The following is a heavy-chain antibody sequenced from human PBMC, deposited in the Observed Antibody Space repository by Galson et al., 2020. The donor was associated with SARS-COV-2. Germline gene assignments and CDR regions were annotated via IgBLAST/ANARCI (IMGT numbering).Heavy chain of an antibody. D-gene: IGHD2-2*01. CDR2: ISVYSGNT. CDR1: GYTFNSYG. CDR3: ARDRVVAAGTPGEY. Sequence: ASVKVSCKAFGYTFNSYGVNWVRRAPGQGLEWMGWISVYSGNTNYAQKFQGRVTMTAVTSTSTAYMELRSLRSDDTAVYYCARDRVVAAGTPGEYWGQGTQVTVYS. V-gene: IGHV1-18*01. J-gene: IGHJ4*02.